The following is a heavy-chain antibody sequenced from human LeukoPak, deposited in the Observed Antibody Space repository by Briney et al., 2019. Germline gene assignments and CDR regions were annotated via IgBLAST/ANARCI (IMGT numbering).Heavy chain of an antibody. V-gene: IGHV4-39*01. J-gene: IGHJ4*02. CDR2: IYFTGNT. CDR3: ALGGGCSGGTCFYYFDY. CDR1: GGSISSDTYF. D-gene: IGHD2-15*01. Sequence: SETLSLTCTVSGGSISSDTYFWGWIRQPPGKGLEWIANIYFTGNTYYNPSLKSRATISVDTSKNQFSLTLSSVTAADTAVYYCALGGGCSGGTCFYYFDYWGQGTLVTVSS.